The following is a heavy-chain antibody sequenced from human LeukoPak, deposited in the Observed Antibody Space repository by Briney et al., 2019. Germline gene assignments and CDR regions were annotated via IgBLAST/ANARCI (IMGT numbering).Heavy chain of an antibody. D-gene: IGHD1-26*01. CDR2: IYYSGST. V-gene: IGHV4-39*07. CDR3: ATRRGRWELPTSYYYGMDV. Sequence: SETLSLTCTVSGGSISSSSYYWGWIRQPPGKGLEWIGSIYYSGSTYYNPSLKSRVTISVDTSKNQFSLKLSSVTAADTAVYYCATRRGRWELPTSYYYGMDVWGQGTTVTVSS. J-gene: IGHJ6*02. CDR1: GGSISSSSYY.